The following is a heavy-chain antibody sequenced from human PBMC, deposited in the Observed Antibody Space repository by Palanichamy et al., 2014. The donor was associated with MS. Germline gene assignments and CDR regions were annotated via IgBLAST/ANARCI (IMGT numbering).Heavy chain of an antibody. J-gene: IGHJ6*02. D-gene: IGHD1-14*01. CDR2: IYYSGRT. Sequence: QVQLQESGPGLVKPSETLSLTCTVSGGAISSDYWSWIRQPPGKGLEWIGYIYYSGRTNYSPSLKSRVTISVDTSKNQFSLKLSSVTAADTALYYCARDPGNDYYYYGMDVWGQGTTVIVSS. CDR1: GGAISSDY. V-gene: IGHV4-59*01. CDR3: ARDPGNDYYYYGMDV.